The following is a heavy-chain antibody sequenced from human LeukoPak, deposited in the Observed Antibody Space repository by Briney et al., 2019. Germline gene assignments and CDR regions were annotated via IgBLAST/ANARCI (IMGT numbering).Heavy chain of an antibody. CDR1: GGSISSSSYY. V-gene: IGHV4-39*01. CDR3: ARSSRDGYNKSPPFDY. D-gene: IGHD5-24*01. Sequence: SETLSLTCTVSGGSISSSSYYWGWIRQPPGKGLEWIGSIYYSGSTYYNPSLKSRVTISVDTSKNQFSLKLSSVTAADTAVYYCARSSRDGYNKSPPFDYWGQGTLVTVSS. J-gene: IGHJ4*02. CDR2: IYYSGST.